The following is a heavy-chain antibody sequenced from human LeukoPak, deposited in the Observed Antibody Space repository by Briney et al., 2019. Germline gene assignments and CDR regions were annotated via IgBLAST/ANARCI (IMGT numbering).Heavy chain of an antibody. J-gene: IGHJ4*02. CDR3: ASWGAYSGSYYFDY. CDR1: GFTFSSYS. Sequence: PGGSLRLSCAASGFTFSSYSMNWVRQAPGKGLEWVSSISSSSSYIYYADSVKGRFTISRDNAKNSLYLQMNSLRAEDTAVYYCASWGAYSGSYYFDYWGQGTLVTVSS. V-gene: IGHV3-21*01. CDR2: ISSSSSYI. D-gene: IGHD1-26*01.